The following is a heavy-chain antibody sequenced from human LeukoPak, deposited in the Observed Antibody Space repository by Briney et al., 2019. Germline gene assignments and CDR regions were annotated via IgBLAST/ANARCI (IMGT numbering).Heavy chain of an antibody. J-gene: IGHJ4*02. CDR2: IYYSGST. Sequence: SETLSLTCTVSGGSISSYYWSWIRQPPGKGLEWIGYIYYSGSTNYNPSLKSRVTISVDTSKNQFSLKLSSVTAADTAVYYCAREGVAGGFDYWGQGTLVAVSS. V-gene: IGHV4-59*01. CDR1: GGSISSYY. D-gene: IGHD6-19*01. CDR3: AREGVAGGFDY.